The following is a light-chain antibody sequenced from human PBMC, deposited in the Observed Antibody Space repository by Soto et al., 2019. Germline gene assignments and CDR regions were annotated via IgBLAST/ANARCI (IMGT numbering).Light chain of an antibody. V-gene: IGKV1-5*03. CDR1: QTINRW. CDR3: QQYLSYPWT. J-gene: IGKJ1*01. CDR2: MAS. Sequence: DIQMTQSPSTLSASVGDTAIITCRASQTINRWLAWYQQKSGKAPKVLIYMASNLERGAPSRFSGSGSGTEFTLTISNLQPDDFATYYCQQYLSYPWTFGQGTKVEIK.